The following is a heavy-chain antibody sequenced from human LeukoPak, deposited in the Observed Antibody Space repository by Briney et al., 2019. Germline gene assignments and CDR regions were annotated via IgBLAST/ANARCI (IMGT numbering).Heavy chain of an antibody. V-gene: IGHV7-4-1*02. CDR1: GYTFTSYA. CDR2: INTNSGNP. Sequence: ASVKVSCKASGYTFTSYAMNWVRQAPGQGLEWMGWINTNSGNPTYVQGFTGRFVFSLDTSVSTAYLQISSLKAEDTAVYYCAGGEVHAFDIWGQGTMVTVSS. D-gene: IGHD3-10*01. J-gene: IGHJ3*02. CDR3: AGGEVHAFDI.